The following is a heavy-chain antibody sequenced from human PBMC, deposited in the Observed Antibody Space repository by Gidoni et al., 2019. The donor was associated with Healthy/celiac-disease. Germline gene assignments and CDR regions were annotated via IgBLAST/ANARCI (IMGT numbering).Heavy chain of an antibody. V-gene: IGHV3-15*01. CDR1: GFTFSNAW. Sequence: EVQLVESGGGLVKPGGSLSLSCAASGFTFSNAWMRGVRQAPGKGRELVGGIKSKTDGGTTDYAAPVKGRFTISRDDSKNTLYLQMNSLKTEDTAVYYCTTIYSGYDFFDYWGQGTLVTVSS. D-gene: IGHD5-12*01. J-gene: IGHJ4*02. CDR3: TTIYSGYDFFDY. CDR2: IKSKTDGGTT.